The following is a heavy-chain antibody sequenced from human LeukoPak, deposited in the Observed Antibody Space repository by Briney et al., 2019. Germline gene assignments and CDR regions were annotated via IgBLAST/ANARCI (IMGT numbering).Heavy chain of an antibody. Sequence: PGGSLRLSCAASGFTVSSNYMSWVRQAPGKGLEWVSVIYSGGSTYYADSVKGRFTISRDNSKNTLYLQMNSLRAEDTAVYYCAREPHYYDSSGYYNYWGQGTLVTVSS. V-gene: IGHV3-66*01. CDR2: IYSGGST. D-gene: IGHD3-22*01. CDR1: GFTVSSNY. J-gene: IGHJ4*02. CDR3: AREPHYYDSSGYYNY.